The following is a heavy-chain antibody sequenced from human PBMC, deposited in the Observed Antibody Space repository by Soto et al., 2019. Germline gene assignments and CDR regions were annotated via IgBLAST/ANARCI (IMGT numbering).Heavy chain of an antibody. D-gene: IGHD5-12*01. J-gene: IGHJ6*02. CDR1: GYTFTGYY. CDR3: ARGDSGYDSYYGMDV. Sequence: GASVKVSCKASGYTFTGYYMHWVRQAPGQGLEWMGWINPNSGGTNYAQKFQGWVTMTRDTSISTAYMELSRLRSDDTAVYYCARGDSGYDSYYGMDVWGQGTTVTVSS. V-gene: IGHV1-2*04. CDR2: INPNSGGT.